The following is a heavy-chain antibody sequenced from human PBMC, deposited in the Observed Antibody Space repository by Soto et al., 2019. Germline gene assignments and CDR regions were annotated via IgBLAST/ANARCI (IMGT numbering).Heavy chain of an antibody. V-gene: IGHV3-48*02. CDR2: ISSSSSTI. CDR3: ARDRYTIWGTTNYYYYGMDV. CDR1: GFTVSSYS. D-gene: IGHD3-9*01. Sequence: EVQLVESGGGLVQPGGSLRLSCAASGFTVSSYSMNWVRQAPGKGLEWVSYISSSSSTIYYADSVKGRFTISRDNAKNSLYLQMNSLRDEDTAVYYCARDRYTIWGTTNYYYYGMDVWGQGTTVTVSS. J-gene: IGHJ6*02.